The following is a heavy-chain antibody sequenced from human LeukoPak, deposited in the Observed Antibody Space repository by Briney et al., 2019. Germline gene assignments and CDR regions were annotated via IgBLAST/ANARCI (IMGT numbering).Heavy chain of an antibody. D-gene: IGHD3-3*01. Sequence: PGGSLRLSCAASGFTFDDYAMHWVRQGRGQGLGWVSLISCDGGSTYYADSVKGRFTISRDNSKNSLYLQMNRLRAEDTALYYCAKDGGYDFWSGYSKYYYYYMDVWGKGTTVTVSS. V-gene: IGHV3-43D*04. CDR1: GFTFDDYA. CDR3: AKDGGYDFWSGYSKYYYYYMDV. CDR2: ISCDGGST. J-gene: IGHJ6*03.